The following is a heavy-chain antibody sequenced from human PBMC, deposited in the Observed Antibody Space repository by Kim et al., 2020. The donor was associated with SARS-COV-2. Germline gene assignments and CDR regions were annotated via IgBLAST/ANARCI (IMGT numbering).Heavy chain of an antibody. J-gene: IGHJ6*02. CDR3: ARDQYYDILTGYWMDV. D-gene: IGHD3-9*01. Sequence: SVKGRFTISRDNAKNTLYLQMNSLRAEDTAVYYCARDQYYDILTGYWMDVWGQGTTVTVSS. V-gene: IGHV3-30*01.